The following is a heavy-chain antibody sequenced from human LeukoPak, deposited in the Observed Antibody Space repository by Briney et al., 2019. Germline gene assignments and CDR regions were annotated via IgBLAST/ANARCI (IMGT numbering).Heavy chain of an antibody. V-gene: IGHV3-23*01. D-gene: IGHD2-2*01. Sequence: GGSLRLSCAASGFSFGTYAMSWVRQAPGKGLEWVSVTSGSGRGTYYADSVKGRFTISRDNSKNTLFLQMNSLRAEDTAVYYCAKDGPYCTGTSCYVPSFDPWGQGTLVTVSS. J-gene: IGHJ5*02. CDR3: AKDGPYCTGTSCYVPSFDP. CDR1: GFSFGTYA. CDR2: TSGSGRGT.